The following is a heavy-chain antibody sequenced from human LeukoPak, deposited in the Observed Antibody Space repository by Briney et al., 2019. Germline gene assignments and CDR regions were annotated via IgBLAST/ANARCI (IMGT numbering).Heavy chain of an antibody. CDR1: GGSISSSSYY. D-gene: IGHD3-22*01. CDR3: ARGFSDYYDSSGYHDAFDI. CDR2: IYYSGST. Sequence: SETLSLTCTVSGGSISSSSYYWGWIRQPPGKGLEWIGSIYYSGSTYYNPSLKSRVTISVDTSKNQFSLKLSSVTAADTAVYYCARGFSDYYDSSGYHDAFDIWGQGTMVTVSS. V-gene: IGHV4-39*01. J-gene: IGHJ3*02.